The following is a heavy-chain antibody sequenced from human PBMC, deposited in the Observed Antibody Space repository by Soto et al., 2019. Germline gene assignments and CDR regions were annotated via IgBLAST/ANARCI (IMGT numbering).Heavy chain of an antibody. CDR2: TYNNGRP. D-gene: IGHD6-13*01. V-gene: IGHV4-30-4*01. CDR3: ARYRREAVAGYTLDN. J-gene: IGHJ4*02. Sequence: PSETLSLTCTVSGASISRGDYYWNWICQSPGKGLEWIGNTYNNGRPNYNPSLKSRVTISGDSSKNQFSLKLRSLSAADTAVYYCARYRREAVAGYTLDNWGQGILVTVSS. CDR1: GASISRGDYY.